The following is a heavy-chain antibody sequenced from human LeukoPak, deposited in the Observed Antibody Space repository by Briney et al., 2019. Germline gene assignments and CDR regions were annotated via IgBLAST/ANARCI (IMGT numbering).Heavy chain of an antibody. CDR2: INHSGST. CDR1: GGSFSGYY. J-gene: IGHJ4*02. D-gene: IGHD3-3*01. CDR3: ASKYYDFWSGYQRGYFDY. Sequence: SETLSLTCAVYGGSFSGYYWSWIRQPPGKGLEWSGEINHSGSTNYNPSLKSRVTISVDTSKNQFSLKLSSVTAADTAVYYCASKYYDFWSGYQRGYFDYWGQGTLVTVSS. V-gene: IGHV4-34*01.